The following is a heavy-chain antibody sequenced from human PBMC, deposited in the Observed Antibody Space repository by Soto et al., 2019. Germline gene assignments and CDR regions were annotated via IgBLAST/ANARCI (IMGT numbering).Heavy chain of an antibody. J-gene: IGHJ4*02. CDR1: GGSISSYY. Sequence: PSETLSLTCTVSGGSISSYYWSWIRQPPGKGLEWIGYIYYSGSTNYNPSLKSRVTISVDTSKNQFSLKLSSVTAADTAVYYCARHWAPGDYIWGSYRYKDYWGQGTLVTVSS. CDR3: ARHWAPGDYIWGSYRYKDY. V-gene: IGHV4-59*08. CDR2: IYYSGST. D-gene: IGHD3-16*02.